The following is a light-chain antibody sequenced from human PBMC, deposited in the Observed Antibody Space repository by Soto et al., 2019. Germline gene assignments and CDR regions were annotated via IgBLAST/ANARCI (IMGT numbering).Light chain of an antibody. CDR1: SSDVGGYNY. CDR3: SSYTSSSTLV. CDR2: EVS. Sequence: SALTQPASVCGSPGQSITISCTGTSSDVGGYNYVSWYQQHPGKAPKLMIYEVSNRPSGVSNRFSGSKSGNTASLTISGLQAEDEADYYCSSYTSSSTLVFGTGTKLTVL. J-gene: IGLJ1*01. V-gene: IGLV2-14*01.